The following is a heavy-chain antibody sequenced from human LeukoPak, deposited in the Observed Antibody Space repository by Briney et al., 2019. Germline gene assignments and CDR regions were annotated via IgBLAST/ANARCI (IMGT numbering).Heavy chain of an antibody. Sequence: GGSLRLSWAASGFTFSSYEMNWVRQAPGKGLEWLSYISSSGSAIYYADSVKGRFTISRDNAKNSLYLQMNSLRAEDTAVYYCAKGGYFYDSSDAYWGQGTLVTVSS. CDR1: GFTFSSYE. CDR2: ISSSGSAI. J-gene: IGHJ4*02. V-gene: IGHV3-48*03. D-gene: IGHD3-22*01. CDR3: AKGGYFYDSSDAY.